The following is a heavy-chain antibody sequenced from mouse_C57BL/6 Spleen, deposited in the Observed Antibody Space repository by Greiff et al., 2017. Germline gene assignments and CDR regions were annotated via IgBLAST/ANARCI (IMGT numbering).Heavy chain of an antibody. CDR2: INPSNSGP. Sequence: EVQLQQSGAELVKPGASVKISCKASGYAFSSYWMNWVKQSPGQSLEWIGDINPSNSGPSYNQKFKGKATLTVDKSSSTAYMEHRSLTSENSEVYYFSRENYDDSSYISAMDYWGQGTSVTVSS. D-gene: IGHD1-1*01. V-gene: IGHV1-26*01. J-gene: IGHJ4*01. CDR1: GYAFSSYW. CDR3: SRENYDDSSYISAMDY.